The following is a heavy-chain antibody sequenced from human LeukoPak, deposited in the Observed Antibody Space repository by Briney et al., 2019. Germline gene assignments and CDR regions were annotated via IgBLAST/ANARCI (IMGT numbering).Heavy chain of an antibody. V-gene: IGHV3-21*01. CDR2: ISSSSNYI. J-gene: IGHJ4*02. CDR1: GFTFSSYS. Sequence: GGSLRLSCGASGFTFSSYSMNWVRQAPGKGLEWVSSISSSSNYINYADSVKGRFTTSRDNAKNSLYLQMNSLRAEGTAVYYCARGASNAPTDYWGQGTLVTVSS. CDR3: ARGASNAPTDY. D-gene: IGHD1-1*01.